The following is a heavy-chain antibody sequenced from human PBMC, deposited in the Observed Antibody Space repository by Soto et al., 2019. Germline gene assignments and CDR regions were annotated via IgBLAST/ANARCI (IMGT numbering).Heavy chain of an antibody. CDR3: ARHYNLPDY. V-gene: IGHV4-30-4*01. Sequence: QVQLQESGPGLVKPSQTLSLTCTVSGESISSGDYYWSWIRQPPGKGLEWIGYIYYTGITKYNPSLKSRLTISVDTSKNQSSLKVTSVTAADTAIYYCARHYNLPDYGGQGTLVTVSS. CDR1: GESISSGDYY. J-gene: IGHJ4*02. CDR2: IYYTGIT. D-gene: IGHD1-1*01.